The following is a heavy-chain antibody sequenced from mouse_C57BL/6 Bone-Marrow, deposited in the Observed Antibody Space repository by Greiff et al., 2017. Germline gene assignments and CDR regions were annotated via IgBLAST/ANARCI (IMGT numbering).Heavy chain of an antibody. J-gene: IGHJ2*01. V-gene: IGHV1-69*01. Sequence: VQLQQPGAELVMPGASVKLSCKASGYTFTSYWMHWVKQRPGQGLEWIGEIDPSDSYTNYNQKFKGKSTLTVDKSSSTAYMQLSSLTPEDSAVYYCARGGAQATDYWGQGTTLTVSS. CDR3: ARGGAQATDY. D-gene: IGHD3-2*02. CDR2: IDPSDSYT. CDR1: GYTFTSYW.